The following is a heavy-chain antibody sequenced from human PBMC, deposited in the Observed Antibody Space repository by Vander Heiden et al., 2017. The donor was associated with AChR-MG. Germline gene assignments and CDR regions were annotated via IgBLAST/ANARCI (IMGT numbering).Heavy chain of an antibody. D-gene: IGHD5-12*01. CDR2: IYSGGST. V-gene: IGHV3-53*01. J-gene: IGHJ6*02. CDR3: ARDRGRWLQFRYYYGMDV. Sequence: EVQLVESGGGLIQPGGSLRLSCAASGFTVSSNYMSWVRQAPGKGLEWVSVIYSGGSTYYADSVKGRFTISRDNSKNTLYLQMNSLRAEDTAVYYCARDRGRWLQFRYYYGMDVWGQGTTVTVSS. CDR1: GFTVSSNY.